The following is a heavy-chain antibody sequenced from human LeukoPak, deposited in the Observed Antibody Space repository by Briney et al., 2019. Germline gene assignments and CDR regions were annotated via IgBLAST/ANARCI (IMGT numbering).Heavy chain of an antibody. CDR2: ISYIGST. D-gene: IGHD3-9*01. CDR1: ADSFSSHY. Sequence: SETLSLTCAVSADSFSSHYWTWIRQPPGKGLEWIGYISYIGSTNYNPSLKSRVTISIDTSKNQFSLKLSSVTAADTAVYYCARGPREYDILTGYLYYGMDVWGQGTTVTVSS. J-gene: IGHJ6*02. V-gene: IGHV4-59*11. CDR3: ARGPREYDILTGYLYYGMDV.